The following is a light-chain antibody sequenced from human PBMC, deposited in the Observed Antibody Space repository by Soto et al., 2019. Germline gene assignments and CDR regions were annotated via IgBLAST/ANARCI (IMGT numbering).Light chain of an antibody. CDR2: AAS. CDR3: QQSYRNPRT. J-gene: IGKJ1*01. CDR1: QSISTF. Sequence: DIQMTQSPSFLSASAGDRVTIFCRASQSISTFLHWYQQKPGKAPKLLIYAASKLESGVPSRFGGSGSGTNFTLTISRLQPEDFATYYCQQSYRNPRTFGLGTRVEIK. V-gene: IGKV1-39*01.